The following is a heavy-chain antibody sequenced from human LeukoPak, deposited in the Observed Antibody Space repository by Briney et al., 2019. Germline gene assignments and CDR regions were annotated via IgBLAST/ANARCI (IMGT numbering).Heavy chain of an antibody. CDR2: ISYDGRNK. J-gene: IGHJ4*02. V-gene: IGHV3-30*18. Sequence: GGSLRLSCAASGFTFSSYGMHWVREAPGKGLEWVAAISYDGRNKEYVDSVKGRFTISRDNSKNTVYLQMNSLRAEDTAVYNCAKDRGYSHGFDYWGQGTLVTVSS. CDR1: GFTFSSYG. CDR3: AKDRGYSHGFDY. D-gene: IGHD5-18*01.